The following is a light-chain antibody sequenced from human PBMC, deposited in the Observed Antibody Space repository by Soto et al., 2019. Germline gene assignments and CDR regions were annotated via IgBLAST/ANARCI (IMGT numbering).Light chain of an antibody. J-gene: IGKJ2*01. CDR2: DAS. V-gene: IGKV3-11*01. CDR3: QHRSKWPYT. Sequence: EIVLTQSLATLSLSPGERATLSCRASQSVSSYLAWYQQKPGQAPRLLIYDASNRATGIPARFSGSGSGTDFTLTISRLEPEDFAVYYCQHRSKWPYTFGQGTKLEI. CDR1: QSVSSY.